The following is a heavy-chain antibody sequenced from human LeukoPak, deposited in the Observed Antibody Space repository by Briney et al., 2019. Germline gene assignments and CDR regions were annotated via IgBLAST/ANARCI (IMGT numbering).Heavy chain of an antibody. J-gene: IGHJ6*02. CDR1: GGSISSSSYY. CDR3: AISPGSGSYYYYYYYYGMDV. V-gene: IGHV4-39*07. D-gene: IGHD3-10*01. Sequence: SETLSLTCTVSGGSISSSSYYWGWIRQPPGKGLEWIGSIYYSGSTYYNPSLKSRVTISVDTSKNQFSLKLSSVTAADTAVYYCAISPGSGSYYYYYYYYGMDVWGQGTTVTVSS. CDR2: IYYSGST.